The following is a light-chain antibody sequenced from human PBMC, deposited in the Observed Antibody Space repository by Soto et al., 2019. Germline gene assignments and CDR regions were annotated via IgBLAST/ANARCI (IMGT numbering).Light chain of an antibody. J-gene: IGLJ2*01. CDR3: SSYTSSSTVV. Sequence: QSALTQPASVSGSPGQSITISCTGTSSDVGGYNYVSWYQQNPGKAPKVMIYDVSNRPSGVSNRFSGSKSGNTASLTISGLQAEDEADYYCSSYTSSSTVVFGGGTKLTVL. CDR2: DVS. V-gene: IGLV2-14*01. CDR1: SSDVGGYNY.